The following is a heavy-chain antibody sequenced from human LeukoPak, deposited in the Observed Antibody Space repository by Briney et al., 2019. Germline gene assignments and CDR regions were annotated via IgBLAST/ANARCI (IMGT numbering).Heavy chain of an antibody. CDR2: ISGSGGST. D-gene: IGHD2-2*01. CDR3: AKDQGGWRPTNKYCSSTSCYPSFDY. V-gene: IGHV3-23*01. CDR1: GFTFSSYA. Sequence: GGSLRLSCAASGFTFSSYAMSWVRQAPGKGLEWVSAISGSGGSTYYADSVKGRFTISRDNSKNTLYLQINSLRAEDTAVYYCAKDQGGWRPTNKYCSSTSCYPSFDYWGQGTLVTVSS. J-gene: IGHJ4*02.